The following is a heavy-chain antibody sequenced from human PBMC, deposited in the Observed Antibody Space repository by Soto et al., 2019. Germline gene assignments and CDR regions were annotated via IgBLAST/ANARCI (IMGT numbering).Heavy chain of an antibody. CDR1: GFTFSSYA. D-gene: IGHD3-3*01. CDR2: ISGGGGST. V-gene: IGHV3-23*01. Sequence: GGSLRLSCAASGFTFSSYAMSWVRQAPGKGLEWVSAISGGGGSTYYADSVKGRFTNSRDNSKNTLYLQMNSLRAEDTAVYYCAKISAGYYDFWSGYWYWGQGTLVTVSS. CDR3: AKISAGYYDFWSGYWY. J-gene: IGHJ4*02.